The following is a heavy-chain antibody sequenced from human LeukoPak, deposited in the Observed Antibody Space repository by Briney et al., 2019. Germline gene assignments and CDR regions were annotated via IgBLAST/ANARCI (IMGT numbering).Heavy chain of an antibody. D-gene: IGHD5-12*01. V-gene: IGHV4-59*01. J-gene: IGHJ5*02. CDR2: IHESGTT. Sequence: SVTLSLNCTVSGGSIIGSYWNWIRQPPGKGLDRIRRIHESGTTNYNPPLKSRVTISLHTCKNQFSLRLTSVTAADTAVYYCAIEHDGATYSNLWGQGTLVAVSS. CDR1: GGSIIGSY. CDR3: AIEHDGATYSNL.